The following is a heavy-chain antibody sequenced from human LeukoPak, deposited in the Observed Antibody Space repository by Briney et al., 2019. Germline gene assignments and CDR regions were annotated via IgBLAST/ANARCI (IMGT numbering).Heavy chain of an antibody. CDR2: FDPEDGET. J-gene: IGHJ1*01. CDR1: GYTLTELS. Sequence: ASVKVSCKVSGYTLTELSMHWVRQAPGKGLEWMGRFDPEDGETIYAQKFQGRVTLTEDTSTNTAYMELSSLRSEDTAVYYCATQQLVRFVLRFQHWGQGTLVTVSS. V-gene: IGHV1-24*01. CDR3: ATQQLVRFVLRFQH. D-gene: IGHD6-13*01.